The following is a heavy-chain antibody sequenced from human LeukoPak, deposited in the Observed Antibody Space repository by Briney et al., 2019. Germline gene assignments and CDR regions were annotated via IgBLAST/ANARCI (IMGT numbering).Heavy chain of an antibody. Sequence: GGSLRLSCAASGFTFSSYAMHWVRQAPGKGLEWVAVISYDGSNKYYADSVKGRFTISRDNAKNSLYLQMNSLRAEDTAVYYCARGTVTTPIGWFDPWGQGTLVTVSS. J-gene: IGHJ5*02. D-gene: IGHD4-17*01. V-gene: IGHV3-30-3*01. CDR1: GFTFSSYA. CDR2: ISYDGSNK. CDR3: ARGTVTTPIGWFDP.